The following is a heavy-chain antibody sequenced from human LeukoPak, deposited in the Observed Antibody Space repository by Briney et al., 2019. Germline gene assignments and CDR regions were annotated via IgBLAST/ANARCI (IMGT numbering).Heavy chain of an antibody. CDR2: IYTSGST. CDR1: GGSISSYY. CDR3: ARGSRRRLGGSGSYYNGFDY. J-gene: IGHJ4*02. V-gene: IGHV4-4*07. D-gene: IGHD3-10*01. Sequence: SETLSLTCTVSGGSISSYYWSWIRQPAGKGLEWIGRIYTSGSTNYNPSLKSRVTMSVDTSKNQFSLKLSSVTAADTAVYYCARGSRRRLGGSGSYYNGFDYWGQGTLVTVSS.